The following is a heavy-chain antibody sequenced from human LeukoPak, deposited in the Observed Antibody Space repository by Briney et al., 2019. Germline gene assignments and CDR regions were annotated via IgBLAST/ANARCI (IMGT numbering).Heavy chain of an antibody. V-gene: IGHV3-23*01. Sequence: SGGSLRLSCAASGFTFSSYAMSWVRQAPGKGLEWVSGVSGSGGSTYYADSVKGRFTISRDNSKNTLYLQMNSLRAEDTAVYYCAKDLDIVATITGNWGQGTLVTVPS. J-gene: IGHJ4*02. D-gene: IGHD5-12*01. CDR3: AKDLDIVATITGN. CDR1: GFTFSSYA. CDR2: VSGSGGST.